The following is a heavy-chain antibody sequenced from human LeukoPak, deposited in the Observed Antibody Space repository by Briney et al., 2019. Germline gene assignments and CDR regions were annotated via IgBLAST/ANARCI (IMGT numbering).Heavy chain of an antibody. CDR1: GVSISSYY. CDR2: IDTSGGT. Sequence: PSETLSLTCTVSGVSISSYYWSWIRQPAGKGLEWIGRIDTSGGTNYNPSLNSRVTMSLDTSKNQLSLKLISVTAADTAVYYCARDNRKLYSGYAFDYWGQGTLVTVSS. V-gene: IGHV4-4*07. J-gene: IGHJ4*02. CDR3: ARDNRKLYSGYAFDY. D-gene: IGHD5-12*01.